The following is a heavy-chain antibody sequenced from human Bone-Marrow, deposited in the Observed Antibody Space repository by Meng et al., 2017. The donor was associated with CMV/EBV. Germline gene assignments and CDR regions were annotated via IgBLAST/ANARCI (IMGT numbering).Heavy chain of an antibody. Sequence: GESLKISCAVSGLKLSNYWMSWVREAPGKGLEWVANIKEDGSEKFYMDSVKGRFTISRDDAKKSLYLQMNSLEVEDTAVYHCASILLDGGSQYRPFDYWGQGTLVTVSS. J-gene: IGHJ4*02. CDR3: ASILLDGGSQYRPFDY. D-gene: IGHD3-10*01. CDR1: GLKLSNYW. CDR2: IKEDGSEK. V-gene: IGHV3-7*01.